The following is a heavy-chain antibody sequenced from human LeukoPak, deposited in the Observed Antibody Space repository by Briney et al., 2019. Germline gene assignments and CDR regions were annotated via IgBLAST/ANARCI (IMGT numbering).Heavy chain of an antibody. CDR3: ARDDVTMMVVVPYYYYGMDV. CDR2: ISYDGSNK. D-gene: IGHD3-22*01. CDR1: GFTFSSYA. Sequence: PGGSLRLSCAASGFTFSSYAMHWVRQAPGKGLEWVAVISYDGSNKYYADSVKGRFTISRDNSKNTLYLQMNSLRAEDTAVYYCARDDVTMMVVVPYYYYGMDVWGQGTTVTVSS. J-gene: IGHJ6*02. V-gene: IGHV3-30-3*01.